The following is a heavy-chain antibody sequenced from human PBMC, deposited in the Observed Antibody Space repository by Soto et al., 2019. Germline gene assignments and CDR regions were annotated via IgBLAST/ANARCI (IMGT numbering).Heavy chain of an antibody. V-gene: IGHV4-39*01. CDR1: GGSISSSSYY. CDR3: ARPRIAARPYFDY. CDR2: IYYSGST. Sequence: SETLSLTCTVFGGSISSSSYYWGWIRQPPGKGLEWIGSIYYSGSTYYNPSLKSRVTISVDTSKNQFSLKLSSVTAADTAVYYCARPRIAARPYFDYWGQGTLVTVSS. J-gene: IGHJ4*02. D-gene: IGHD6-6*01.